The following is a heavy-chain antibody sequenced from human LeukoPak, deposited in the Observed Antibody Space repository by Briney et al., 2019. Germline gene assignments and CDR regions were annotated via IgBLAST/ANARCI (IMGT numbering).Heavy chain of an antibody. D-gene: IGHD2-2*01. V-gene: IGHV4-34*01. CDR3: WRHLGYCSTTRCPQPGFEP. J-gene: IGHJ5*02. Sequence: SETLSLTCTVHGGSFHGYYWTWLRQPPGKGLEWIGEINHSGTTNYNPSLKSRVTISVDTSKNQFSLKLTSVTAADTAVYHFWRHLGYCSTTRCPQPGFEPWGQGTLVTVSS. CDR1: GGSFHGYY. CDR2: INHSGTT.